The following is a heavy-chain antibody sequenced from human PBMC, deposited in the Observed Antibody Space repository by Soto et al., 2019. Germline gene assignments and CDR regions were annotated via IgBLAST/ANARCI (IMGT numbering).Heavy chain of an antibody. CDR1: GFTFSTYA. Sequence: EVQLLESGGGLVQPGGSLRLSCAASGFTFSTYAMHWVRQAPGNGLEWVSAISGSGGSIHYADSVKGRFTISRDNSKNTLYLQMNSLRVEDTAVYHCVKGYWKGDVWGQGTTVTVSS. CDR3: VKGYWKGDV. V-gene: IGHV3-23*01. CDR2: ISGSGGSI. D-gene: IGHD1-1*01. J-gene: IGHJ6*02.